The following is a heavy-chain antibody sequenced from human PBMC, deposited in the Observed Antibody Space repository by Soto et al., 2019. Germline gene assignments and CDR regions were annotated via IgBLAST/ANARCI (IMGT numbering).Heavy chain of an antibody. Sequence: PSETLSLTCAVYGGSFSGYYWSWIRQPPGKGLEWIGEINHSGSTNYNPSLKSRVTISVDTSKNQFSLKLSSVTAADTAVYYCARAPSMVRGAIIRTLAFDIWGQGTMVTVSS. CDR2: INHSGST. CDR3: ARAPSMVRGAIIRTLAFDI. CDR1: GGSFSGYY. V-gene: IGHV4-34*01. J-gene: IGHJ3*02. D-gene: IGHD3-10*01.